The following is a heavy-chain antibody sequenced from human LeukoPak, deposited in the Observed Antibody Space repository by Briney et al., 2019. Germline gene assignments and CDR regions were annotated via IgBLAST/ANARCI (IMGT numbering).Heavy chain of an antibody. CDR1: GFTFSSYG. D-gene: IGHD6-13*01. CDR3: AKGAGYSSNWNFDY. V-gene: IGHV3-30*18. J-gene: IGHJ4*02. CDR2: ISYDGTDK. Sequence: PGRSLRLSCAASGFTFSSYGMHWVRQAPGKGLEWVALISYDGTDKYYADSVKGRFTISRDNSKNTLYLQMNSLRLEDTAGYYCAKGAGYSSNWNFDYWGQGTLVTVSS.